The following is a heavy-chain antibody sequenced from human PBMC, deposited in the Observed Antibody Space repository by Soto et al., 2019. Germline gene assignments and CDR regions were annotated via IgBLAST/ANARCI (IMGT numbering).Heavy chain of an antibody. CDR2: INAGNGNT. CDR1: GYTFTSYA. J-gene: IGHJ4*02. Sequence: ASVKVSCKASGYTFTSYAMHWVRQAPGQRLEWMGWINAGNGNTKYSQKFQGRVTITRDTSASTAYMELSSLRSEDTAVYYCARISGGVVIAIFDYWGQGTLVTVSS. CDR3: ARISGGVVIAIFDY. D-gene: IGHD2-21*01. V-gene: IGHV1-3*01.